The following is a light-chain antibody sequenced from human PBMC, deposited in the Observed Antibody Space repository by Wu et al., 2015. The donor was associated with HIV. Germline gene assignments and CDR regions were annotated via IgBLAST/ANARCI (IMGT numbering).Light chain of an antibody. CDR2: GAS. CDR3: QQYNDWPLALT. Sequence: DIVMTQSPATLSVSPGERATLSCRASQSIRTKLAWYQQKPGQAPRLLISGASTRATGIPARFSGSGSGTEFTLTISSVQSEDFAIYYCQQYNDWPLALTFGGGTKVE. V-gene: IGKV3-15*01. CDR1: QSIRTK. J-gene: IGKJ4*01.